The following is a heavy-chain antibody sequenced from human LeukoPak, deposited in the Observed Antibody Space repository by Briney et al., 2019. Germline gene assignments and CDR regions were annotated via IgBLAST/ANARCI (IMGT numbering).Heavy chain of an antibody. CDR1: GFTFSSYE. CDR2: ISSSGSTI. D-gene: IGHD3-22*01. Sequence: PGGSLRLSWAASGFTFSSYEMNWVRQAPGKGLEWVSYISSSGSTIYYADSVKGRFTISRDNAKNSLYLQMNSLRAEDTAVYYCARDFEVTKDYYDSSGPFDYWGQGTLVTVSS. V-gene: IGHV3-48*03. CDR3: ARDFEVTKDYYDSSGPFDY. J-gene: IGHJ4*02.